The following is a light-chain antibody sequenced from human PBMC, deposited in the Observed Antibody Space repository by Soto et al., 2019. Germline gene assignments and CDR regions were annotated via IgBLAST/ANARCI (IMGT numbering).Light chain of an antibody. V-gene: IGKV1-12*02. Sequence: IQLTQSPSSVSASVGDRVTISCRASQDISSWLAWYQQKPGKAPKPLIYATSSLQSGVPFRFSGSRSGTSFTFTISSLQAEDFATYYCQEAHGFPWTFGQGTRV. J-gene: IGKJ1*01. CDR1: QDISSW. CDR2: ATS. CDR3: QEAHGFPWT.